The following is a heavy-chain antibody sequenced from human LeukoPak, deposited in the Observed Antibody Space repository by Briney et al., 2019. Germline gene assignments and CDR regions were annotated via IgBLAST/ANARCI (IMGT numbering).Heavy chain of an antibody. J-gene: IGHJ4*02. V-gene: IGHV3-9*01. CDR3: AKDTGSSSSDVPY. Sequence: GRSLRLSCAASGFTFDDYAMHWVRQAPGKGLEWVSGISWNSGSIGYADSVKGRFTISRDNAKNSLYLQMNSLRAEDTALYYCAKDTGSSSSDVPYWGQGTLVTVSS. D-gene: IGHD6-6*01. CDR1: GFTFDDYA. CDR2: ISWNSGSI.